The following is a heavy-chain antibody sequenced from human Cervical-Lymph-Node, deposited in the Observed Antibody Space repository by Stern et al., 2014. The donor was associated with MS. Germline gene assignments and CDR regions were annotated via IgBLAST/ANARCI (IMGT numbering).Heavy chain of an antibody. Sequence: QVQLQESGPGLVKPSQTLPLTCTVSGASIGGGGYYRRWVRPPPGKGLGGIGHIYYSGTTYYKPSLKSRVTISLETSKNHFSLNLSSVTAADTAVYYCAGAIGKYELLEAFDMWGQGTKVTVSS. V-gene: IGHV4-30-4*01. CDR1: GASIGGGGYY. D-gene: IGHD2-2*01. CDR3: AGAIGKYELLEAFDM. CDR2: IYYSGTT. J-gene: IGHJ3*02.